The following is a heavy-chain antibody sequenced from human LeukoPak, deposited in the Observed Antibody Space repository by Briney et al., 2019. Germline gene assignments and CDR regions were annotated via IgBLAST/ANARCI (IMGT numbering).Heavy chain of an antibody. CDR3: ARMQGPLRYFPGGHYSMVV. CDR1: GFTFSSYW. J-gene: IGHJ6*03. V-gene: IGHV3-7*01. Sequence: SGGSLRLSCAAPGFTFSSYWMSWDGQAPGKGLEWVANIKQDGIEKYYVGSVKCRFTISRDNAKNSLYLQMNSLRAEDTAVYYCARMQGPLRYFPGGHYSMVVWGEGTTVTVSS. CDR2: IKQDGIEK. D-gene: IGHD3-9*01.